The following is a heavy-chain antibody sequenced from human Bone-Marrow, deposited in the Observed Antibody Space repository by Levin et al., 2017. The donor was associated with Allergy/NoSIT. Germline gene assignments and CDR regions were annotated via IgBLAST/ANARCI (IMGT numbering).Heavy chain of an antibody. V-gene: IGHV3-49*04. CDR1: GFTPGDNA. CDR2: IRSTSLGGTT. CDR3: TRGLGWRPTGDY. Sequence: QPGESLKISCTTSGFTPGDNAVSWVRQAPGEGLEWVGFIRSTSLGGTTEYAASVKGRFTISRDDSKSIAYLQMNSLKTEDTAIYYCTRGLGWRPTGDYWGQGTLVTVSS. J-gene: IGHJ4*02. D-gene: IGHD2-21*02.